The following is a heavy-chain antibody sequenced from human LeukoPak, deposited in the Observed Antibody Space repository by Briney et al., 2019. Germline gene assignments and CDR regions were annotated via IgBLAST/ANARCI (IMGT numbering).Heavy chain of an antibody. CDR2: INAGNGNT. D-gene: IGHD5-18*01. Sequence: GASVKVSCKASGYTFTSYAMHWVRQAPGQRLEWMGWINAGNGNTKYSQEFQGRVTITRDTSASTAYMELSSLRSEDMAVYYCARARADTKYYYYYMDVWGKGTTVTVSS. CDR3: ARARADTKYYYYYMDV. CDR1: GYTFTSYA. J-gene: IGHJ6*03. V-gene: IGHV1-3*03.